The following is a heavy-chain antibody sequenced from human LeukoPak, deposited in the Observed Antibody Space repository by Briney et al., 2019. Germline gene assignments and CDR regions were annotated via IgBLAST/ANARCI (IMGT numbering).Heavy chain of an antibody. J-gene: IGHJ4*02. CDR1: GYFISSGYY. Sequence: SETLSLTCAVSGYFISSGYYWGWIRQPPGKGLEWIGSIYHSGSTYYNPSLKSRVTISVDTSKNQFSLKLSSVTAADTAVYYCARARDSLDYWGQGTLVTVSS. V-gene: IGHV4-38-2*01. CDR2: IYHSGST. CDR3: ARARDSLDY. D-gene: IGHD2-21*01.